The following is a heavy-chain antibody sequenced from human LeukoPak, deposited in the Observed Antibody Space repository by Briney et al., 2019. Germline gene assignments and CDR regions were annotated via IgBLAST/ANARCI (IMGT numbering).Heavy chain of an antibody. D-gene: IGHD6-13*01. CDR3: AKKYTSSWYDFWFVP. Sequence: GGSLRLSCAASGFTVNTNYMSWVRQAPGKGLEWVSTIGDSGGSTYYADSVKGRFTISRDNSKNTLYLQMNSLKTEDTAVYYCAKKYTSSWYDFWFVPWGQGTLVTVSS. J-gene: IGHJ5*02. CDR2: IGDSGGST. CDR1: GFTVNTNY. V-gene: IGHV3-23*01.